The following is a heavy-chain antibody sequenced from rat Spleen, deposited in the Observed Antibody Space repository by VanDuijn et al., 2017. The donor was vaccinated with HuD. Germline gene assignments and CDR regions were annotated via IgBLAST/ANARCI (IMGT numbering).Heavy chain of an antibody. CDR3: ERHPPKPLYYWYFDF. Sequence: EVQLVESGGGLVQPGRSLKLSCVASGFIFNNYWMTWIRQAPGKGLEWVASITNTGGSTYNPDSVKGRFTISRDNAKSTLYPQMDSLRSEDTATYYCERHPPKPLYYWYFDFWGPGTMVTVSS. V-gene: IGHV5-31*01. CDR2: ITNTGGST. CDR1: GFIFNNYW. J-gene: IGHJ1*01. D-gene: IGHD3-1*01.